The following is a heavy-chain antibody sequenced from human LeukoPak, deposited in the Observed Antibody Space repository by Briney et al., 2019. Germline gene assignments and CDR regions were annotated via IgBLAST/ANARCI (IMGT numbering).Heavy chain of an antibody. J-gene: IGHJ4*02. V-gene: IGHV3-30-3*01. D-gene: IGHD2-21*01. CDR2: VSFGGGNK. CDR1: GFSFNTYA. CDR3: ARDCDSAHYFDY. Sequence: GGSLRLSCAASGFSFNTYAMHWVRQAPGKGLEWVAVVSFGGGNKYYPDSVKGRFTISRDNSRNALHLQMSSLRAEDTGVYYCARDCDSAHYFDYWGQGTLVTVSS.